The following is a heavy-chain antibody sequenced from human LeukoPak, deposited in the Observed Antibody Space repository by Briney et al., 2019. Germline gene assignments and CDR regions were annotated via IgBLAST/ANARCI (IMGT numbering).Heavy chain of an antibody. Sequence: GASVKVSCKASGYTFTGYYMHWVRQAPGQGLEWMGWINPNSGGTNYAQKFQGRVTMTRDTSISTAYMELSRLRSDDTAVYYCARDWYSSSSDWFDPWGQGTLVKVSS. CDR1: GYTFTGYY. CDR2: INPNSGGT. CDR3: ARDWYSSSSDWFDP. D-gene: IGHD6-6*01. V-gene: IGHV1-2*02. J-gene: IGHJ5*02.